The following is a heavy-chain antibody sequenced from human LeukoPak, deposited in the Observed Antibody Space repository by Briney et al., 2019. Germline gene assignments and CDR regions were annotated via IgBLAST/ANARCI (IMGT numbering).Heavy chain of an antibody. CDR1: GGSFSGYY. D-gene: IGHD3-16*01. Sequence: SETLSLTCAVYGGSFSGYYWGWIRQPPGKGLEWIGSIYYSGSTYYNPSLKSRVTISVDTSKNQFSLKLSSVTAADTAVYYCASLISDTDPLPIDYWGQGTLVTVSS. CDR2: IYYSGST. CDR3: ASLISDTDPLPIDY. V-gene: IGHV4-34*01. J-gene: IGHJ4*02.